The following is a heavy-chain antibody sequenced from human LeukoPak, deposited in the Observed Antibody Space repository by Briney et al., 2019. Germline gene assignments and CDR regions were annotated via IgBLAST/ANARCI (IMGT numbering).Heavy chain of an antibody. Sequence: GGSLRLSCAASGFTSSSYGMSWVRQAPGKGLEWVSAISGSGGSTYYADSVKGRFTISRDNSKNTLYLQMNSLRAEDTAVYYCAREIQQDWFDPWGQGTLVTVSS. CDR2: ISGSGGST. D-gene: IGHD6-13*01. CDR3: AREIQQDWFDP. V-gene: IGHV3-23*01. J-gene: IGHJ5*02. CDR1: GFTSSSYG.